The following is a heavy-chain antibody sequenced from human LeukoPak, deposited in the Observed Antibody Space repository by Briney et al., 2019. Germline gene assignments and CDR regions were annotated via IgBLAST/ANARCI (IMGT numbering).Heavy chain of an antibody. CDR1: GGSISSYY. V-gene: IGHV4-59*08. D-gene: IGHD6-19*01. J-gene: IGHJ4*02. CDR3: ARHEATGIAVAGPFDC. CDR2: IYYSGST. Sequence: SETLSLTCTVSGGSISSYYWSWIRQPPGKGLEWIGYIYYSGSTNYNPSLKSRVTISVDTSKNQFSLKLSSVTAADTAVYYCARHEATGIAVAGPFDCWGQGTLVTVSS.